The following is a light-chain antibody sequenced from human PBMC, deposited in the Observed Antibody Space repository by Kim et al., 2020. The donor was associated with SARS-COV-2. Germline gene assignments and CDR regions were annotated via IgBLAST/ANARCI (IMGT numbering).Light chain of an antibody. J-gene: IGKJ5*01. V-gene: IGKV1-33*01. CDR2: DAP. Sequence: ASGGDRVNIPSQASQDRRTDLSWYQQRPGEAPKLVIYDAPDLDAGVPSNFSGGGVGAFFTFTTTSLQPVDVATYYSQEYGVLPITFGQGTRLEIK. CDR1: QDRRTD. CDR3: QEYGVLPIT.